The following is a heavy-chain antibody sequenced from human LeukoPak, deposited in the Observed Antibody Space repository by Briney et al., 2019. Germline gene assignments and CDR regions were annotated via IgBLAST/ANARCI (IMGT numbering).Heavy chain of an antibody. Sequence: ASVKVSCKASGYTFTGYYMHWVRQAPGQGLEWMGWINPNSGGTNYAQKFQGRVTMTRDTSISTAYMELSRLRSDDTAVYYCARVRWGDGNRGIDYWGQGTLVTVSS. CDR1: GYTFTGYY. D-gene: IGHD3-10*01. CDR2: INPNSGGT. CDR3: ARVRWGDGNRGIDY. V-gene: IGHV1-2*02. J-gene: IGHJ4*02.